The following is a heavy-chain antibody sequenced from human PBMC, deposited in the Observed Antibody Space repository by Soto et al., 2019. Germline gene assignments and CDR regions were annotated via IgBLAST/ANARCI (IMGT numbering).Heavy chain of an antibody. J-gene: IGHJ6*02. V-gene: IGHV3-21*02. D-gene: IGHD1-26*01. Sequence: EVQLVESGGGLVKPGGSLRLSCAASGFSFSTYSMNWVRQAPGKGLEWVSSISSSSTYIYYADSLKGRFTISRDNAKNSLFLQMNSLEDEDTAVYYCSRAEVTTGSYPLYYGMDVWGQGTTVTVSS. CDR3: SRAEVTTGSYPLYYGMDV. CDR1: GFSFSTYS. CDR2: ISSSSTYI.